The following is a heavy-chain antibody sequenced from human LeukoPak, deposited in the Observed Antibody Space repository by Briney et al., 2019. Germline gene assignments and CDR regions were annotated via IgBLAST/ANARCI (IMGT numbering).Heavy chain of an antibody. CDR3: AKDLLGQWPTVFDY. D-gene: IGHD6-19*01. J-gene: IGHJ4*02. V-gene: IGHV3-21*01. Sequence: GGSLRLSCSASGFTFSSYSMNWVRQAPRKGLEWVSSISGSGSYIYYADPAKGRFTISRDNAKNSLYLQMNSLRAEDTAVYYCAKDLLGQWPTVFDYWGQGTLVTVSS. CDR2: ISGSGSYI. CDR1: GFTFSSYS.